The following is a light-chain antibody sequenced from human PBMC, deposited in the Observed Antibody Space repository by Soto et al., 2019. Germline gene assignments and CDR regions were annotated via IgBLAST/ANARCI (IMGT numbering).Light chain of an antibody. J-gene: IGLJ3*02. V-gene: IGLV1-44*01. CDR2: SNN. CDR1: GSDIGSNT. CDR3: AAWDDSLNAWV. Sequence: QSVLTQPPSASGTPGQRVTISCSGSGSDIGSNTVNWYQQLPGTAPKLLIYSNNQWPSGVPDRFSGSKSGTSASLAISGRQSEDEADYYCAAWDDSLNAWVFGGGTKLTVL.